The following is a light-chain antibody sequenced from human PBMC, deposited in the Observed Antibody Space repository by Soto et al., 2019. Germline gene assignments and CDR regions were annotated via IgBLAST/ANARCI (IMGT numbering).Light chain of an antibody. CDR1: QSVSSK. CDR2: GAS. J-gene: IGKJ4*01. CDR3: QQYNNWPLT. V-gene: IGKV3D-15*01. Sequence: DIVMTQSPATLSVSPGERANLSCRASQSVSSKLAWYQQKPGQAPKLLIYGASTRATGIPARFSGSESGTEFTLTISSLQSEDFAVYYCQQYNNWPLTFGGGTKVEIK.